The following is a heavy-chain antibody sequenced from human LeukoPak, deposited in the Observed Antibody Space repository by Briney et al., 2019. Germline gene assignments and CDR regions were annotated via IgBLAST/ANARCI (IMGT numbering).Heavy chain of an antibody. J-gene: IGHJ5*02. CDR3: AKDATGSGWFDP. CDR1: GFTFSSYA. V-gene: IGHV3-23*01. CDR2: ISGSGGST. D-gene: IGHD3-10*01. Sequence: GGSLRLSCAASGFTFSSYAMSWVRQAPGKGLEWLSVISGSGGSTYYADSVKGRFTISRDNSKNTLYLQMNSLRAEDTAVYYCAKDATGSGWFDPWGQGTLVTVSS.